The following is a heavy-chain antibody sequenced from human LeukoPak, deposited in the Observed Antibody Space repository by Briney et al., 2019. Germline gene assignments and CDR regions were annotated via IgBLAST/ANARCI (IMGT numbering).Heavy chain of an antibody. Sequence: SETLSLTCTVSGGSISSYYWSWIRQPPGKGLEWIGYIYYSGSTNYNPSLKSRVTISVDTSKNQSSLKLSSVTAADTAVYYCAREVQVSGSFDYWGQGTLVTVSS. CDR2: IYYSGST. CDR3: AREVQVSGSFDY. D-gene: IGHD1-26*01. J-gene: IGHJ4*02. V-gene: IGHV4-59*01. CDR1: GGSISSYY.